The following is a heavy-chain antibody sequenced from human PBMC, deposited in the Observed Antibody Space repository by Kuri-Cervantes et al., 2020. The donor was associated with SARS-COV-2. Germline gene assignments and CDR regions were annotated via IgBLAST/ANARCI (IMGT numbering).Heavy chain of an antibody. CDR2: IYYSGST. J-gene: IGHJ3*02. CDR1: GFTFSSYW. Sequence: GSLRLSCAASGFTFSSYWMSWARQPPGKGLEWIGSIYYSGSTYYNPSLKSRVTISVDTSKNQFSLKLSSVTAADTAVYYCARSRAMIVAQADAFDIWGQGTMVTVSS. CDR3: ARSRAMIVAQADAFDI. D-gene: IGHD3-22*01. V-gene: IGHV4-39*01.